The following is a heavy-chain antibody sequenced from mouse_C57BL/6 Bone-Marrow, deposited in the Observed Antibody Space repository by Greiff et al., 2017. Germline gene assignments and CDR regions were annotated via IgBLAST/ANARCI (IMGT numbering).Heavy chain of an antibody. CDR2: ISYDGSN. Sequence: EVKLVESGPGLVKPSQSLSLTCSVTGYSITSGYYWNWIRQFPGNKLEWMGYISYDGSNNYNPSLKNRISITRDTSKNQFFLKLNSVTTEDTATYYCAREGVIYYDYDAWFAYWGQGTLVTVSA. CDR1: GYSITSGYY. J-gene: IGHJ3*01. CDR3: AREGVIYYDYDAWFAY. V-gene: IGHV3-6*01. D-gene: IGHD2-4*01.